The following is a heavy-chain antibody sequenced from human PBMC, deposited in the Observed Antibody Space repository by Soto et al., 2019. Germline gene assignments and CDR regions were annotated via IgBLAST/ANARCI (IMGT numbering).Heavy chain of an antibody. D-gene: IGHD3-10*01. J-gene: IGHJ4*02. Sequence: PSETLSLTCTVSNGSLSSNYLSWIRQSPGKGLEWIGEIYDCGSTNYKPSLKSRFTMSVDTSKNQFTLKLNSLTADDTGVYFCARSFMVPVDFFDYWGQGTPVTVSS. CDR1: NGSLSSNY. V-gene: IGHV4-59*01. CDR2: IYDCGST. CDR3: ARSFMVPVDFFDY.